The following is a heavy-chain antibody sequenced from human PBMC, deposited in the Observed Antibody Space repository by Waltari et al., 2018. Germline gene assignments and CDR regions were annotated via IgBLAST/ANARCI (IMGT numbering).Heavy chain of an antibody. J-gene: IGHJ6*02. CDR3: ARGPLQPYYYYYYGMDV. Sequence: QVQLQQWGAGLLKPSETLSLTCAVYGGSFSGYYWSWIRQPPGKGLEWIGEINHSGSTNYNPSLKSRVTISVDTSKNQFSLKLSSVTAADTAVYYCARGPLQPYYYYYYGMDVWGQGTTVTVSS. D-gene: IGHD4-4*01. CDR2: INHSGST. V-gene: IGHV4-34*01. CDR1: GGSFSGYY.